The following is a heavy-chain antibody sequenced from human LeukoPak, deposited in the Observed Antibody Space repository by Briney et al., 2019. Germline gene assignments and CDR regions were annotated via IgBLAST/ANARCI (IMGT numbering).Heavy chain of an antibody. V-gene: IGHV3-21*01. D-gene: IGHD3/OR15-3a*01. Sequence: PGGSLRLSCAASGFTFDDYGMSWVRQAPGKGLEWVPSISRSSRYIYYADSVKGRFTISRDNAKNSLFLQVNSLRDEDTAVYYCARGHLDFSTGYAYGPFDFWGQGTLVTVSS. CDR3: ARGHLDFSTGYAYGPFDF. CDR1: GFTFDDYG. J-gene: IGHJ4*02. CDR2: ISRSSRYI.